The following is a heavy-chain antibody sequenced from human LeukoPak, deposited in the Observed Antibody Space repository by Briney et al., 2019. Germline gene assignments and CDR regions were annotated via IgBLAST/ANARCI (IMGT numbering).Heavy chain of an antibody. CDR2: IRFDGSKK. CDR1: GFTPRTYG. V-gene: IGHV3-30*02. J-gene: IGHJ4*02. CDR3: AKDWGYYDSSAISD. Sequence: AGSLRLSCAASGFTPRTYGMHWVRQAPGKGLEWVAFIRFDGSKKEYVESVKGRFTISRDNSKNTLYLQMNSLRGADTAVYYCAKDWGYYDSSAISDWGQGTLVIVSS. D-gene: IGHD3-22*01.